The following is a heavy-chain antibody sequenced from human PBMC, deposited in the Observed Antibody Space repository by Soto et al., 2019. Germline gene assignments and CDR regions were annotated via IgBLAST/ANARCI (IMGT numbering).Heavy chain of an antibody. Sequence: GSLRLSCAASRIIFNGVGMHSVRQAPGKGLEWVAVIRSDGSNKDYPDSVKGRFTISRDNRKNTLYLQMNSLRAEDTAVYYCARDQSYGVDVWGQGTTVTVSS. J-gene: IGHJ6*02. V-gene: IGHV3-33*01. CDR3: ARDQSYGVDV. CDR2: IRSDGSNK. CDR1: RIIFNGVG.